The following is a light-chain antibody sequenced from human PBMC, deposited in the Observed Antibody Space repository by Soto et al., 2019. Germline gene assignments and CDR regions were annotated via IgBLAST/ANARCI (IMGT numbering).Light chain of an antibody. CDR3: QQYGSSPPGS. V-gene: IGKV3-20*01. J-gene: IGKJ2*01. CDR1: QSVSSSF. Sequence: EIGLTQSPGTLSLSPGERATLSCRASQSVSSSFLAWYQQKAGQAPRLLIYGASSRATGIPDRFSGSGSGTDFTLTISRLEPEDFAVYYCQQYGSSPPGSFGQGTKLEIK. CDR2: GAS.